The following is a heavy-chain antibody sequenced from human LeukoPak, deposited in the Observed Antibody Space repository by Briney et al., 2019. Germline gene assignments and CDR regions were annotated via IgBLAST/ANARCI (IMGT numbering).Heavy chain of an antibody. J-gene: IGHJ4*02. CDR2: ISAYNGNT. Sequence: ASVKVSCKASGYTFTSYGISWVRQAAGQGLEWMGWISAYNGNTNYAQKLQGRVTMTTDTSTSTAYMELRSLRSDDTAVYYCARAAADIVVVVAASFFDYWGQGTLVTVSS. CDR3: ARAAADIVVVVAASFFDY. V-gene: IGHV1-18*01. CDR1: GYTFTSYG. D-gene: IGHD2-15*01.